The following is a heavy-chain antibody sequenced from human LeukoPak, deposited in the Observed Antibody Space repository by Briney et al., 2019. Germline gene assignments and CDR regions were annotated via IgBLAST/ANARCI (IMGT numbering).Heavy chain of an antibody. CDR3: ARELFDFDY. J-gene: IGHJ4*02. V-gene: IGHV3-23*01. CDR2: ITGSGGST. Sequence: PGGSLRLSCAASGFTVSSNYMSWVRQAPGKGLEWASEITGSGGSTYYADSVKGRFTISRDNSRNTLYLQMNSLRAEDTAVYYCARELFDFDYWGRGTLVTVSS. D-gene: IGHD3-10*01. CDR1: GFTVSSNY.